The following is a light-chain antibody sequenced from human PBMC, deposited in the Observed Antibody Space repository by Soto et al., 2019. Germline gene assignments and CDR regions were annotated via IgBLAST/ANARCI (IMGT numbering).Light chain of an antibody. CDR1: QSISSW. Sequence: SQGTQSTCTLPTCLLDIVTITCRASQSISSWLAWYQQKPGKAPKLLIYDASNLESGVPARFSGSGSGTEFTLTISSLQPDDFATYYCQQYNSYSGTFGQGTKVDIK. CDR2: DAS. V-gene: IGKV1-5*01. CDR3: QQYNSYSGT. J-gene: IGKJ1*01.